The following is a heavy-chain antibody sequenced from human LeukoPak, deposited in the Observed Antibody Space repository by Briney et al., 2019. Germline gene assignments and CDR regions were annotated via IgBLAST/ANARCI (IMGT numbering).Heavy chain of an antibody. Sequence: SVKVSCKASGGTFSSYAISWVRQAPGQGLEWMGGIIPIFGTANYAQKFQGRVTITTDESSSTAYMELSSLRSEDTAVYYCARVQNPPWKSVWSDSYMDVWGKGTTVTVSS. D-gene: IGHD3-3*01. CDR2: IIPIFGTA. J-gene: IGHJ6*03. CDR1: GGTFSSYA. CDR3: ARVQNPPWKSVWSDSYMDV. V-gene: IGHV1-69*05.